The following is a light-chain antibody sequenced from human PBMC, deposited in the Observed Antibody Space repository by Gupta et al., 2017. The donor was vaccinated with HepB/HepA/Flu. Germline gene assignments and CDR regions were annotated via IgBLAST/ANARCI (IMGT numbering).Light chain of an antibody. J-gene: IGLJ2*01. V-gene: IGLV5-45*02. CDR1: SGINVGTYR. CDR2: YKSDSDK. CDR3: MIWHSSACV. Sequence: QAVLTQPSSLSASPGASASLTCTLRSGINVGTYRIYWYQQKPGSPPQYLLRYKSDSDKQQGSGVPSRFSGSKDASANAGILLISGLQAEDEDDYDCMIWHSSACVFGGGTKLTVL.